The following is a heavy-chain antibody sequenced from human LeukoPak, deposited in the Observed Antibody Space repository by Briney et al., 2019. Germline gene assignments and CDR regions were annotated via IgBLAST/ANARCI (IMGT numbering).Heavy chain of an antibody. CDR2: IYTGGTT. J-gene: IGHJ4*02. V-gene: IGHV3-66*01. CDR1: GFIVTSNH. CDR3: ARDSSSYYFDH. Sequence: GGSLRLSCAASGFIVTSNHMNWVRQAPGKGLEWVSIIYTGGTTHYADSLNDRFTISRDDSINTLYLQMNSLRAEDTAVYYCARDSSSYYFDHWGQGTLVTVSS. D-gene: IGHD6-6*01.